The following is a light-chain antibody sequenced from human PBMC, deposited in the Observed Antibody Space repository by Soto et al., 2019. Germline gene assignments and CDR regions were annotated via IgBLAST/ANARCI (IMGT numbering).Light chain of an antibody. CDR1: QSVSGN. J-gene: IGKJ3*01. CDR3: QQDNNWPPIT. Sequence: EIVMTQSPATLSVSPGERATLSCRASQSVSGNLAWYQQKPGQAPRLLIYAASTRATGIPARFSGSGSGTEFTLTISRLQSEDFAVYYCQQDNNWPPITFGPGNKVDIK. V-gene: IGKV3-15*01. CDR2: AAS.